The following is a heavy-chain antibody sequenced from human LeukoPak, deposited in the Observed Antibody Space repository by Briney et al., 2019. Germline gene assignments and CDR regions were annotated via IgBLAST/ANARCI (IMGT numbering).Heavy chain of an antibody. CDR1: GGSISSGSYY. CDR2: IYTSGST. V-gene: IGHV4-61*02. D-gene: IGHD2-2*01. CDR3: ARASAAAPFDY. J-gene: IGHJ4*02. Sequence: SETLSLTCTVSGGSISSGSYYWSWIRQPAGTGLEWIGRIYTSGSTNYNPSLKSRVTISVDTSKNQFSLKLSSVTAADTSVYYCARASAAAPFDYWGQGTLVTVSS.